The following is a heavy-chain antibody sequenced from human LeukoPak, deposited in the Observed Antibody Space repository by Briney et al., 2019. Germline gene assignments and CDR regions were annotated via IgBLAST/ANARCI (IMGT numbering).Heavy chain of an antibody. CDR3: ARERIDYSNYFYYYYYYGMDV. CDR1: GYTFTSYG. CDR2: ISAYNGST. V-gene: IGHV1-18*01. D-gene: IGHD4-11*01. Sequence: GASVKVSCKASGYTFTSYGISWVRQAPGQGLEWMGWISAYNGSTNYAQKLQGRVTMTTDTSTSTAYMELRSLRSDDTAVYYCARERIDYSNYFYYYYYYGMDVWGQGTTVTVSS. J-gene: IGHJ6*02.